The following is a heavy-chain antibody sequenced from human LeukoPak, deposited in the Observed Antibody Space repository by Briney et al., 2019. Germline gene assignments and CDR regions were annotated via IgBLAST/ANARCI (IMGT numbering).Heavy chain of an antibody. J-gene: IGHJ5*02. Sequence: GGSLRLSCVGSGFSFSSYGMNWVRQAPGKGLEWVSYISSSGDTMYYADSVKGRFTISRDNAKNSLYLQMNSLRAEDTAVYYCARSPAIAAPVFDPWGQGTLVTVSS. D-gene: IGHD6-13*01. CDR1: GFSFSSYG. V-gene: IGHV3-48*03. CDR2: ISSSGDTM. CDR3: ARSPAIAAPVFDP.